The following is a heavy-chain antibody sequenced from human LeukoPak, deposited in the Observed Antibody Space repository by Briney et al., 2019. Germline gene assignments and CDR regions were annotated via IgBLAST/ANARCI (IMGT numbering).Heavy chain of an antibody. CDR1: GFTFSGIA. D-gene: IGHD6-13*01. J-gene: IGHJ6*02. CDR2: IWNDGSNK. CDR3: ARGPWSAAGYNGMDV. V-gene: IGHV3-33*01. Sequence: GRSLRLSCATSGFTFSGIAMHWVRQAPGKGLEWVAVIWNDGSNKYYADSVKGRFTISRDNSKNTLYLQMNSLRAEDTAVYYCARGPWSAAGYNGMDVWGQGTTVTVSS.